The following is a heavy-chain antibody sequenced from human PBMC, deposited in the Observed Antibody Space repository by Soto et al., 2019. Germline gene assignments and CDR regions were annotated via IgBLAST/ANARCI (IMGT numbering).Heavy chain of an antibody. J-gene: IGHJ4*02. D-gene: IGHD3-22*01. CDR2: IFYTGRT. CDR3: TRHHPHHYDSSGYFDY. CDR1: GDSISRSSYY. Sequence: SETLSLTCTVSGDSISRSSYYWGWIRQSPGKGLEWIGTIFYTGRTYYNPSLESRVTLSVDTSKNQFSLHLTSVTAADTAVYYCTRHHPHHYDSSGYFDYWGQGTLVTVSS. V-gene: IGHV4-39*01.